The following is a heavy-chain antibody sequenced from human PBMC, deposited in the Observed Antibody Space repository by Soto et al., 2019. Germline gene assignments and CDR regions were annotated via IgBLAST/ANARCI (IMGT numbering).Heavy chain of an antibody. CDR1: GYTFTSYG. J-gene: IGHJ6*02. Sequence: SSVKVSCKASGYTFTSYGISWVRQAPGQGLEWMGWISAYNGNTNYAQKLQGRVTMTTDTSTSTAYMELRSLRSDDTAVYYWARVAIVVVPDALDTYYYYGMDVWGQGSTVTVSS. CDR2: ISAYNGNT. D-gene: IGHD2-2*01. CDR3: ARVAIVVVPDALDTYYYYGMDV. V-gene: IGHV1-18*04.